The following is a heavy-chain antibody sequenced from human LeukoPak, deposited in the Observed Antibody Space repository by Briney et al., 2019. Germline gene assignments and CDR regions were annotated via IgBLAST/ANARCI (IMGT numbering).Heavy chain of an antibody. CDR1: GGSISSGGYY. CDR2: ILHTGST. Sequence: PSETLSLTCTVSGGSISSGGYYWIWIRQPPGKGLEWIGEILHTGSTNYNPSFKSRVTVSIDTSKNQFFLSLTSVTAADTAVYYCARGPAAAHPWGQGTLVTVSS. V-gene: IGHV4-61*08. CDR3: ARGPAAAHP. J-gene: IGHJ5*02. D-gene: IGHD6-13*01.